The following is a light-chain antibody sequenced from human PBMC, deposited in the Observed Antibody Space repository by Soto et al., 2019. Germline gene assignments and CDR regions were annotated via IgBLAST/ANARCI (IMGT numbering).Light chain of an antibody. J-gene: IGKJ4*01. CDR3: QQRSNWPLT. CDR2: DAS. V-gene: IGKV3-11*01. CDR1: QSVSSY. Sequence: EIVLTQSPATLSLSPWERATLSCRASQSVSSYLAWYQHKPGQAPRVLIYDASKRATGIPARISGSGSGTDFTLTISSLEPEDFAVYYCQQRSNWPLTFGGGTKVDIK.